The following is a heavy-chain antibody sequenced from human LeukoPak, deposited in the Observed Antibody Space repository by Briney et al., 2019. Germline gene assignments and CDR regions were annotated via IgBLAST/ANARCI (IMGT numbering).Heavy chain of an antibody. CDR3: ARGHYDFSLDAFDI. Sequence: SETLSLTCTVSGGSISSYYWSWIRQPAGKGLEWIGRIYTSGSTNYNPSLKSRVTMSVDTSKNQFSLKLSSVTAADTAVYYCARGHYDFSLDAFDIWGQGTMVTVSS. CDR1: GGSISSYY. CDR2: IYTSGST. D-gene: IGHD3-3*01. V-gene: IGHV4-4*07. J-gene: IGHJ3*02.